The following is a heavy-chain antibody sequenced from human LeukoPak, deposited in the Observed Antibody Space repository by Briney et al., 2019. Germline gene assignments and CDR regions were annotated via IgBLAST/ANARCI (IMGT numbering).Heavy chain of an antibody. J-gene: IGHJ5*02. Sequence: SETLPLTCTVSGGSISSYYCSWIRQPAGKGLEWIGRIYTSGSTNYNPSLKSRVTMSVDTSKNQFSLKLSSVTAADTAVYYCARGGIFNWFDPWGQGTLVTVSS. CDR1: GGSISSYY. CDR2: IYTSGST. CDR3: ARGGIFNWFDP. V-gene: IGHV4-4*07. D-gene: IGHD3-16*01.